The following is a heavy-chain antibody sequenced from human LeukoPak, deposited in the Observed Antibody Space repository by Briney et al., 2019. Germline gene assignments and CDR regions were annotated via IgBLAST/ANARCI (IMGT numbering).Heavy chain of an antibody. J-gene: IGHJ5*02. D-gene: IGHD2-2*01. CDR2: IRYDGSNK. CDR1: GFTFSSYG. CDR3: AKATVVVPAAQPNWFDP. Sequence: GGSLRLSCAASGFTFSSYGMHWVRQAPGKGLEWVAFIRYDGSNKYYADSVKGRFTISRDNSKNTLYLQMNSLRAEDTAVYYCAKATVVVPAAQPNWFDPWGQGTLVTVSS. V-gene: IGHV3-30*02.